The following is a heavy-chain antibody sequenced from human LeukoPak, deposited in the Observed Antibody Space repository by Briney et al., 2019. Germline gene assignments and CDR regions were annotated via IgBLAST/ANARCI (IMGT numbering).Heavy chain of an antibody. V-gene: IGHV3-7*01. CDR1: GFTFGSYW. D-gene: IGHD3-9*01. CDR2: IKKDGSEK. Sequence: GGSLRLSCAASGFTFGSYWMTWVRQAPGKGLEWVANIKKDGSEKYYVDSVKGRFTISRDNAKNSLYLQMNSLRAEDTAVYYCARDRYFSYWGQGTLVTVSS. J-gene: IGHJ4*02. CDR3: ARDRYFSY.